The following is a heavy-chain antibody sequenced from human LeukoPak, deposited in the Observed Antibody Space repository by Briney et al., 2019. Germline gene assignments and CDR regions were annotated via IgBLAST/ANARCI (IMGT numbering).Heavy chain of an antibody. CDR3: ARGKGGYYYDSSGYYYISDAFDI. Sequence: PGRSLRLSCAASGFTVSSNYMSWVRQAPGKGLEWVSVIYSGGSTYYADSVKGRFTISRDNSKNTLYLQMNSLRAEDTAVYYCARGKGGYYYDSSGYYYISDAFDIWGQGTMVTVSS. J-gene: IGHJ3*02. V-gene: IGHV3-66*01. CDR1: GFTVSSNY. CDR2: IYSGGST. D-gene: IGHD3-22*01.